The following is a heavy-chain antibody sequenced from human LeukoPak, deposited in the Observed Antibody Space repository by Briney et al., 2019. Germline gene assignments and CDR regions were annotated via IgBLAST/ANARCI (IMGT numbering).Heavy chain of an antibody. CDR3: ARGGRSYYFDY. V-gene: IGHV4-59*01. CDR2: IYYSGST. Sequence: SETLSLTCTVSGGSISSYYWSWIRQPPGKGLEWIGYIYYSGSTNYNPSLKSRVTISVDMPKNQFSLKLSSVTAADTAVYYCARGGRSYYFDYWGQGTLVTVSS. D-gene: IGHD1-26*01. J-gene: IGHJ4*02. CDR1: GGSISSYY.